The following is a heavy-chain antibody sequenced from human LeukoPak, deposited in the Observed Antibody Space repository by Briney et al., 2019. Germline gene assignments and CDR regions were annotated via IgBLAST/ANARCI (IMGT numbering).Heavy chain of an antibody. Sequence: SVKVSCKASGGTFSSYAISWVRQAPGQGLEWMGGIIPIFGTTNYAQKFQDRVTITADKSTSTAYMELSSLRSEDTAVYYCARGSNLKYYFDYWGQGTLVTVSS. D-gene: IGHD6-13*01. J-gene: IGHJ4*02. CDR1: GGTFSSYA. CDR2: IIPIFGTT. V-gene: IGHV1-69*06. CDR3: ARGSNLKYYFDY.